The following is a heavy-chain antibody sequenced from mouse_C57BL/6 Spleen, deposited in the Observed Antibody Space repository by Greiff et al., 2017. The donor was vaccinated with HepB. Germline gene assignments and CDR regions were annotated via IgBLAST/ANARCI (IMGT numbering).Heavy chain of an antibody. CDR2: IDPNSGGT. V-gene: IGHV1-72*01. CDR1: GYTFTSYW. CDR3: ARDYGSSYWYFDV. Sequence: VKLQQPGAELVKPGASVKLSCKASGYTFTSYWMHWVKQRPGRGLEWIGRIDPNSGGTKYNEKFKCKATLTVDKPSSTAYMQLSSLTSEDSAVYYCARDYGSSYWYFDVWGTGTTVTVSS. J-gene: IGHJ1*03. D-gene: IGHD1-1*01.